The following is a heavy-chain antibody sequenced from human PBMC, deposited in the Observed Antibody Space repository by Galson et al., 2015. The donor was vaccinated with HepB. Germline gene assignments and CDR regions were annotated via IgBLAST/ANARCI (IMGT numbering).Heavy chain of an antibody. J-gene: IGHJ4*02. CDR2: ISSSGTNI. D-gene: IGHD3-3*01. CDR3: VFLRDNDLKALDY. V-gene: IGHV3-48*03. Sequence: SLRLSGAASTFIFSTYSMNWVRQAPGMGLEWLSYISSSGTNIYYADSVKGRFTISRDNAKDSLYLQMNSLRPEDTAVYFCVFLRDNDLKALDYGGQGILVTVSS. CDR1: TFIFSTYS.